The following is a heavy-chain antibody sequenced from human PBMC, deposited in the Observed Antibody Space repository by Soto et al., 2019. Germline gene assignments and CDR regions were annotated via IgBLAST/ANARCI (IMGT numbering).Heavy chain of an antibody. J-gene: IGHJ4*02. CDR1: GYSFTIHC. Sequence: PGESLKTSFKGSGYSFTIHCISKVHQRPGKGLEWMGRIDPRDSYTNCSPPFQGHVAISADKSISTAYLKWSSLKASDTAMYYCASLTGTTGWGQGTLVTVSS. V-gene: IGHV5-10-1*01. CDR2: IDPRDSYT. CDR3: ASLTGTTG. D-gene: IGHD1-1*01.